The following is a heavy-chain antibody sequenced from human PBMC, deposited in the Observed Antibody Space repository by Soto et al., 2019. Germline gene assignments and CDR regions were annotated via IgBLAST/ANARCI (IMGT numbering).Heavy chain of an antibody. Sequence: VASVKVSCKASGYTFTSYAMHWVRQAPGQRLEWMGWINAGNGNTKYAQKFQGRVTITADESTSTAYMELSSLRSEDTAVYYCARGPDYEGYFDYWGRGTLVTVSS. CDR2: INAGNGNT. J-gene: IGHJ4*02. D-gene: IGHD4-17*01. V-gene: IGHV1-3*01. CDR1: GYTFTSYA. CDR3: ARGPDYEGYFDY.